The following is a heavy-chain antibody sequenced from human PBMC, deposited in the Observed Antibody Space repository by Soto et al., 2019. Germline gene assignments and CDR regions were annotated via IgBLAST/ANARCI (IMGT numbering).Heavy chain of an antibody. J-gene: IGHJ4*02. CDR3: ARDRPGYSYGLDY. Sequence: EVQLVESGGGLVQPGGSLRLSCAASGFTFSSYSMNWVRQAPGKGLEWVSYISSSSSTIYYADSVKGRFTISRDNAKNSLDLQMNNLRAEDTAVYYCARDRPGYSYGLDYWGQGTLVTVSS. V-gene: IGHV3-48*01. CDR1: GFTFSSYS. D-gene: IGHD5-18*01. CDR2: ISSSSSTI.